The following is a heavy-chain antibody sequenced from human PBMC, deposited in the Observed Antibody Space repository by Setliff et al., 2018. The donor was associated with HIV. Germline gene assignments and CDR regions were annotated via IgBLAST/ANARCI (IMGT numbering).Heavy chain of an antibody. CDR3: AKGVKFLDP. Sequence: GGSLRLSCVGSGFTVSNNYMTWARQAPGKGLEWVSTLYGDGRTFYADSAQGRFTISRDNSNNILFLQMNSLLAEDTAVYYCAKGVKFLDPWGQGTLVTVSS. V-gene: IGHV3-53*01. CDR1: GFTVSNNY. D-gene: IGHD3-16*01. CDR2: LYGDGRT. J-gene: IGHJ5*02.